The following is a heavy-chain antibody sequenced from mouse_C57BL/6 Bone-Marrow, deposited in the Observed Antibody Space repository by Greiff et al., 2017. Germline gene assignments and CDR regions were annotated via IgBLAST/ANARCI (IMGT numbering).Heavy chain of an antibody. CDR2: IYPGDGDT. V-gene: IGHV1-82*01. D-gene: IGHD1-1*01. Sequence: VQLQQSGPELVKPGASVKISCKASGYAFSSSWMNWVKQRPGKGLEWIGRIYPGDGDTNYNGKFKGKATLTADKSSSTAYMQLSSRTSEDSAVYFCAREGGNYYGSSYPAWFAYWGQGTLVTVSA. J-gene: IGHJ3*01. CDR1: GYAFSSSW. CDR3: AREGGNYYGSSYPAWFAY.